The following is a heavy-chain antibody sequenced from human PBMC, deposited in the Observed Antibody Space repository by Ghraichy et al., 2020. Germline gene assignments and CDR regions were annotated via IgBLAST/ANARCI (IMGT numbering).Heavy chain of an antibody. J-gene: IGHJ4*02. V-gene: IGHV3-23*01. D-gene: IGHD1-20*01. CDR2: ITNSGDRT. CDR1: GFIFSNYA. Sequence: GGSLRLSCAASGFIFSNYAMSWVRQAPGKGLDCITVITNSGDRTYYADSVKGRFTISRDNSKNTLYLQMNSLRAEDTAVYYCAKEGALTITGYFDYLGQGTLVTVSP. CDR3: AKEGALTITGYFDY.